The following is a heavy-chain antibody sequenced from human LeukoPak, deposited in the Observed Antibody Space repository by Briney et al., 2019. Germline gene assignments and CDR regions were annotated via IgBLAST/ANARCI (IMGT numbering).Heavy chain of an antibody. CDR2: LTGSGGST. CDR1: VFTFSTFS. CDR3: AKDHIVVLTAIANFDY. Sequence: GVSLRLSCAASVFTFSTFSMHWARQAPGKGLEYGYTLTGSGGSTYYADSVKGRFTITRDNSKNTLYMQMNSLRAEDTAVYYCAKDHIVVLTAIANFDYWGEGTLVTVSS. J-gene: IGHJ4*02. V-gene: IGHV3-23*01. D-gene: IGHD2-21*02.